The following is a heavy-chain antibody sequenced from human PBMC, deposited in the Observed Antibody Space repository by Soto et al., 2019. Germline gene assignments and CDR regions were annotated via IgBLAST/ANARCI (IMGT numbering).Heavy chain of an antibody. CDR3: ASTPLIAVAPYYFDY. J-gene: IGHJ4*02. V-gene: IGHV3-21*01. D-gene: IGHD6-19*01. CDR1: GFTFSSYS. Sequence: PGGSLRLSCAASGFTFSSYSMNWVRQAPGKGLEWVSSISSSSSYIYYADSVKGRFTISRDNAKNSLYLQMKSMRAEDTFLYYCASTPLIAVAPYYFDYWGQGTLVTVSS. CDR2: ISSSSSYI.